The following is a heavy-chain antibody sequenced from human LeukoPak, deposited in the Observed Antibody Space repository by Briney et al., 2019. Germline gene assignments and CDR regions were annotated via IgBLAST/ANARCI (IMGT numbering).Heavy chain of an antibody. CDR3: ATDGYDFDH. D-gene: IGHD5-24*01. Sequence: GRSLRLSCAGSGFSFDNYAIHWVRQAPGKGLDWVAGVTYDGSRVFYADSVKGRFTISRDNSRNTLYLQMNSLTDEDTALYYCATDGYDFDHWGQGTLVIVSS. CDR2: VTYDGSRV. J-gene: IGHJ4*02. V-gene: IGHV3-30*03. CDR1: GFSFDNYA.